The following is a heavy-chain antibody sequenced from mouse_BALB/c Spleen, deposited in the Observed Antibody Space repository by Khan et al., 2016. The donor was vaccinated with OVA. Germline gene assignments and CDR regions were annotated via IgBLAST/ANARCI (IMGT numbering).Heavy chain of an antibody. CDR2: ITYSGRT. Sequence: EVQRQESGPGLVKPSQSLSLTCTVTGYSITSDYAWNWIRQFSGNRLEWMGYITYSGRTSYTPSLKSRISITRDTSKNQFFLQLNSVTIDDTATYYCSGGRAYWGQGTLVTVSA. V-gene: IGHV3-2*02. D-gene: IGHD3-3*01. CDR3: SGGRAY. J-gene: IGHJ3*01. CDR1: GYSITSDYA.